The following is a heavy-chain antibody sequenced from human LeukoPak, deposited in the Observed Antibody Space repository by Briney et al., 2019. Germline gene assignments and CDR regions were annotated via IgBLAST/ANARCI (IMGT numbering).Heavy chain of an antibody. J-gene: IGHJ4*02. CDR1: GGSISSYY. V-gene: IGHV4-59*12. D-gene: IGHD6-6*01. CDR2: IYYSGST. CDR3: RGSLKRGGRPYYFDY. Sequence: SETLSLTCTVSGGSISSYYWSWIRQPPGKGLEWIGYIYYSGSTNYNPSLKSRVTISVDTSKNQFSLKLSSVTAADTAVYSRRGSLKRGGRPYYFDYWGQGTLVTVSS.